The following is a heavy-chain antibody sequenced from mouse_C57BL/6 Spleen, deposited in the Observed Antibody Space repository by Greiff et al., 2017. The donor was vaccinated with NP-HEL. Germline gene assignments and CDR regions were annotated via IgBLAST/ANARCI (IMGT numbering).Heavy chain of an antibody. Sequence: QVQLQQSGAELVRPGASVTLSCKASGYTFTDYEMHWVKQTPVHGLEWIGAIDPETGGTAYNQKFKGQAILTADKSSSTAYMELRSLTSEDSAVYDCTRMGSTVVDWGQGTTLTVSS. CDR2: IDPETGGT. CDR3: TRMGSTVVD. V-gene: IGHV1-15*01. D-gene: IGHD1-1*01. CDR1: GYTFTDYE. J-gene: IGHJ2*01.